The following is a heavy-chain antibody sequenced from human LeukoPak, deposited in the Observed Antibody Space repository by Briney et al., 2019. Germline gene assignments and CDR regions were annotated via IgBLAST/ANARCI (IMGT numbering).Heavy chain of an antibody. CDR1: GGTFSSYD. CDR3: ARGRYYYDSSGYYYVDDDY. J-gene: IGHJ4*02. D-gene: IGHD3-22*01. V-gene: IGHV1-69*04. CDR2: IIPIFGIA. Sequence: SVKVCCKASGGTFSSYDISWVRQAPGQGLEWMGRIIPIFGIANYAQKFQGRVTITADKSTSTAYMELSSLRSEDTAVYYCARGRYYYDSSGYYYVDDDYWGQGTLVTVSS.